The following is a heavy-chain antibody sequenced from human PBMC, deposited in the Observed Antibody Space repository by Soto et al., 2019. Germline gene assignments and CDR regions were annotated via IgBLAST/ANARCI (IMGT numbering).Heavy chain of an antibody. V-gene: IGHV4-34*01. CDR3: ARGKRAARRGNWFDP. CDR2: INHSGST. Sequence: SETLSLTCAVYGGSFSGYYWSWIRQPPGKGLEWIGEINHSGSTNYNPSLKNRVTISVDTSKNQFSLKLSSVTAADTAVYYCARGKRAARRGNWFDPWGQGTLVTVSS. CDR1: GGSFSGYY. D-gene: IGHD6-6*01. J-gene: IGHJ5*02.